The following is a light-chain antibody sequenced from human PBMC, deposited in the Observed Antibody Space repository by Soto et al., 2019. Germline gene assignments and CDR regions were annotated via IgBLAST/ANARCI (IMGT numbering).Light chain of an antibody. CDR3: HQDGSSPYT. CDR1: QSVSSNY. CDR2: AAS. V-gene: IGKV3-20*01. J-gene: IGKJ2*01. Sequence: EIVLTQSPGTLSLSPAERATLSCRASQSVSSNYLAWYQRKPGQAPRLLIYAASSRATGIPDRFSGSGSGTDFTLTISRLEPEDFAVYYCHQDGSSPYTFGRGTKLEIK.